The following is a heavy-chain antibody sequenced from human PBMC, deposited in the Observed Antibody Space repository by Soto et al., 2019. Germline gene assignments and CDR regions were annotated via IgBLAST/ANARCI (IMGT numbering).Heavy chain of an antibody. J-gene: IGHJ4*02. Sequence: SETLSLTCTVSGGSISSSSYYWGWIRQPPGKGLEWIGSIYYSGRTYYNPSLKSRVTISVDTSKNQFSLKLSSVTAADTAVYYCARHVYFPRGDDYSNYARGYYFDYWGQGTLVTVSS. D-gene: IGHD4-4*01. CDR1: GGSISSSSYY. CDR3: ARHVYFPRGDDYSNYARGYYFDY. CDR2: IYYSGRT. V-gene: IGHV4-39*01.